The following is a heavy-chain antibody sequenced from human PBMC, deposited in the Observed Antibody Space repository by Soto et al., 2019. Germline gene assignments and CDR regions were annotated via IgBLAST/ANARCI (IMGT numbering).Heavy chain of an antibody. V-gene: IGHV1-3*01. D-gene: IGHD4-17*01. Sequence: QVQLVQSGAEVKKPGASVKVSCKASGYTFTSYAMHWLRQAPGQRLEWMGWINAGNGNTKYSQKFQGRVTITRDTSASTAYMELSSLRSEDTAVYYCARNPYGDYYYGMDVWGQGTTFTVSS. J-gene: IGHJ6*02. CDR2: INAGNGNT. CDR3: ARNPYGDYYYGMDV. CDR1: GYTFTSYA.